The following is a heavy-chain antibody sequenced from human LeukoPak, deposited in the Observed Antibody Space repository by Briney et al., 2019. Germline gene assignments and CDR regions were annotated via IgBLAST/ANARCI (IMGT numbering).Heavy chain of an antibody. Sequence: SETLSLTCTVSGGSISSSSFYWGWIRQPPGKGLEWIGSIYYSGSTYYNPSLKSRVTISVDTSKNQFSLKLSSVTAADTAVYYCARGYDSTGYVYYYYYMDVWGKGTTVTVS. CDR1: GGSISSSSFY. CDR3: ARGYDSTGYVYYYYYMDV. D-gene: IGHD3-22*01. J-gene: IGHJ6*03. V-gene: IGHV4-39*07. CDR2: IYYSGST.